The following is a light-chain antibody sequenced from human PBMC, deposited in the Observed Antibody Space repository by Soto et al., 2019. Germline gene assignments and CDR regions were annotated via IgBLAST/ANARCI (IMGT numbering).Light chain of an antibody. V-gene: IGKV3-20*01. J-gene: IGKJ4*01. CDR3: QQYGSSPLT. CDR1: QSVSSSY. Sequence: EIVLTQSPGTLSLSPGERATLSCRASQSVSSSYLACYQQKPVQAPRLLIYGASSRATVIPDRFSGSGSGTDFPLTISRLEPEDFAVYYCQQYGSSPLTFGGGTKVDIK. CDR2: GAS.